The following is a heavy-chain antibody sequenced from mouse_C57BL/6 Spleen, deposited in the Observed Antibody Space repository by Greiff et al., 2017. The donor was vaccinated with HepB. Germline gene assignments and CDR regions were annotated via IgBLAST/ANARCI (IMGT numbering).Heavy chain of an antibody. CDR2: IYPGDGDT. V-gene: IGHV1-82*01. Sequence: QVQLQQSGPELVKPGASVKISCKASGYAFSSSWMNWVKQRPGKGLEWIGRIYPGDGDTNYNGKFKGKAKLTADKSSSTAYMQLSSLTSEDSAVYFCSRYDYDVVCYAMDYWGQGTSVTVSS. CDR3: SRYDYDVVCYAMDY. CDR1: GYAFSSSW. D-gene: IGHD2-4*01. J-gene: IGHJ4*01.